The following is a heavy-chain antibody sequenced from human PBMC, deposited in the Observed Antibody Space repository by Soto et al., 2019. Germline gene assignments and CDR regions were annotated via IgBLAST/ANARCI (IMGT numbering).Heavy chain of an antibody. CDR3: ARLGDYHQFLAP. Sequence: SETLSLTCTVSGGSLSSYYWSWIRQPPGKGLEWVGYIYYGGSTSYNPSLKSRVTISLETSKSQFSLRLSSVTAADTAVYYCARLGDYHQFLAPWGPGTLVIVSS. CDR1: GGSLSSYY. D-gene: IGHD4-17*01. V-gene: IGHV4-59*08. J-gene: IGHJ5*02. CDR2: IYYGGST.